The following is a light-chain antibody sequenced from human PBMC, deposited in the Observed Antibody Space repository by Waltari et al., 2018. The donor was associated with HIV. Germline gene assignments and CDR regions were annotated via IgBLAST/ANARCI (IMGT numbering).Light chain of an antibody. CDR3: CSVAGSHTWGV. V-gene: IGLV2-11*01. Sequence: QSALTQPRSVSGSPGQSVTISCSGASSDINNNNYVSWFHQHPGKAPKLVIYHVTKRAYGVPDRFSGSKSGNAASLTISGLQPDDEADYYCCSVAGSHTWGVFGGGTKLTVL. CDR2: HVT. CDR1: SSDINNNNY. J-gene: IGLJ2*01.